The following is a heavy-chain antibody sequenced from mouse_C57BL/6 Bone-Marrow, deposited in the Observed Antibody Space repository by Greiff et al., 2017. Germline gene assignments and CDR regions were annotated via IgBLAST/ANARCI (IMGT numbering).Heavy chain of an antibody. V-gene: IGHV1-85*01. CDR2: IYPRDGST. CDR3: ARGLGPYAMDY. D-gene: IGHD4-1*01. CDR1: GYTFTSYW. J-gene: IGHJ4*01. Sequence: QVQLQQSGAELAKPGASVKLSCKASGYTFTSYWMHWVKQRPGQGLEWIGWIYPRDGSTKYNEKFKGKATLTVDTSSSTAYMELHSLTSEDSAVYFCARGLGPYAMDYWGQGTSVTVSS.